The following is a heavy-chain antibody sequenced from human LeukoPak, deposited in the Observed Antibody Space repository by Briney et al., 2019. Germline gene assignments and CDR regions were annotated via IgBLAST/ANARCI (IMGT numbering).Heavy chain of an antibody. CDR3: ARSSGSYYGAFDI. CDR2: INPNSGGT. V-gene: IGHV1-2*02. J-gene: IGHJ3*02. Sequence: ASVKVSCKASGYTFTGYYMHWVRQAPGQGLEWMGWINPNSGGTNYAQKFQGRVTMTRDTSISTAYMELSRLRSDDTAVYYCARSSGSYYGAFDIRGQGTMVTVSS. D-gene: IGHD1-26*01. CDR1: GYTFTGYY.